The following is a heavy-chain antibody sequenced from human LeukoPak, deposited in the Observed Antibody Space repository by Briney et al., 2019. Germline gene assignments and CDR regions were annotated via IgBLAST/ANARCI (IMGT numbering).Heavy chain of an antibody. CDR1: GYTFTSYG. J-gene: IGHJ4*02. D-gene: IGHD6-19*01. CDR2: ISAYNGNT. Sequence: GASVKVSCKASGYTFTSYGISWVRQAPGQGLEWMGWISAYNGNTNYAQKLQGRVTITADESTSTAYMELSSLRSEDTAVYYCARDSGRGVAGNLDYWGQGTLVTVSS. CDR3: ARDSGRGVAGNLDY. V-gene: IGHV1-18*01.